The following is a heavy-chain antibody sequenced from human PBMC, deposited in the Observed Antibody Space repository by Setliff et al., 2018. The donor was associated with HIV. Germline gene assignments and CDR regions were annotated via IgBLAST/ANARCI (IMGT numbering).Heavy chain of an antibody. V-gene: IGHV1-2*02. CDR2: INPNSGGT. Sequence: GASVKVSCKTSGYTFDAKYIHWARQAPGQGLEWMGWINPNSGGTNYARKFQGRVTMTRDTSISTAYMELNSLRSDDTAVYYCATAGGRSWFDPWGPGTLGTVSS. J-gene: IGHJ5*02. CDR1: GYTFDAKY. CDR3: ATAGGRSWFDP. D-gene: IGHD3-16*01.